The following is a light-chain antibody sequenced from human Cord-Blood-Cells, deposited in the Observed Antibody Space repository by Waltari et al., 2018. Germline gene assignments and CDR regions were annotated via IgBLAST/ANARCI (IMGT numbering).Light chain of an antibody. V-gene: IGKV1-39*01. CDR3: QQSYSTPWT. Sequence: DIQMTQSPSYLSASVGDRVTITCRASQSISSYLNWYQQKPGKATKLLIYAASSLQSGVPSRFSGSGSGTDFTLTISSLQPEDFATYYCQQSYSTPWTFGLGTKVEIK. CDR2: AAS. CDR1: QSISSY. J-gene: IGKJ1*01.